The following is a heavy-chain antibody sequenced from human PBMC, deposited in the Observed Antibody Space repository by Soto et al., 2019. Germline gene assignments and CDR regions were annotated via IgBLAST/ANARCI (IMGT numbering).Heavy chain of an antibody. J-gene: IGHJ3*02. CDR1: GFTFSSYA. Sequence: GGSLRLSCAASGFTFSSYAMHWVRQAPGKGLEWVAVISYDGSNKYYADSVKDRFTISRDNSKNTLYLQMNSLRAEDTAVYYCARAPHQGGVIVGATDAFDIWGQGTMVTVSS. D-gene: IGHD1-26*01. CDR3: ARAPHQGGVIVGATDAFDI. CDR2: ISYDGSNK. V-gene: IGHV3-30*04.